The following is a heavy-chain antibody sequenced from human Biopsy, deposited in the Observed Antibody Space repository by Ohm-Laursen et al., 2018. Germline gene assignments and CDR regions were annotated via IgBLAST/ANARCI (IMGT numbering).Heavy chain of an antibody. J-gene: IGHJ6*03. CDR3: ARDRYYGSENYFSHYNMDV. D-gene: IGHD3-10*01. V-gene: IGHV3-33*08. CDR2: IWYDGTDK. Sequence: SLRLSCSAPGFIFDDYAMHWVRQAPGKGLEWVAVIWYDGTDKFYADSVKGRFTISRDNSKNTLYLHMNSLRAADTAVYYCARDRYYGSENYFSHYNMDVWGQGTTVTVSS. CDR1: GFIFDDYA.